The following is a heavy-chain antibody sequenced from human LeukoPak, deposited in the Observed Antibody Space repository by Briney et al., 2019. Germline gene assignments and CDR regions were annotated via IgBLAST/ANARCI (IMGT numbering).Heavy chain of an antibody. Sequence: GGSLRLSCAASGFTFSNYWMSWVRQAPGKGLEWVANIKQDGSEKYFVDSVKGQFTISRDNAKNSLYLQMNSLRAEDTAVYYCASGVHYFDHWGQGTLVTVSS. D-gene: IGHD3-10*01. CDR2: IKQDGSEK. CDR1: GFTFSNYW. J-gene: IGHJ4*02. CDR3: ASGVHYFDH. V-gene: IGHV3-7*01.